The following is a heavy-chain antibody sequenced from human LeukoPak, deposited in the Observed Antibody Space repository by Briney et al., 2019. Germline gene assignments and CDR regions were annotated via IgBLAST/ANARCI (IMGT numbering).Heavy chain of an antibody. CDR3: ARVISITNWFDP. V-gene: IGHV4-59*01. CDR2: IYYSGST. D-gene: IGHD1-20*01. J-gene: IGHJ5*02. Sequence: KPSETLSLTCTVSGGSISSYYWSWIRQPPGKGLEWIGYIYYSGSTNYNPSLKSRVTISVDTSKNQFSLKLSSVTAADTAVYYCARVISITNWFDPWGQGTLVTVSS. CDR1: GGSISSYY.